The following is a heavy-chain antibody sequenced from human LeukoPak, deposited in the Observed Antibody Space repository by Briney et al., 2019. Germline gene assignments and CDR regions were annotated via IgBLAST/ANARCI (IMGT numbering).Heavy chain of an antibody. CDR1: GFTLSSYE. CDR3: AAKVITRSDFDY. J-gene: IGHJ4*02. CDR2: ISSSGSTT. Sequence: GGSLRLSCVASGFTLSSYEMNWARQAPGKGLEWVSYISSSGSTTNYADSAKGRFTISRDNAKNSLYLQMNRLRGEETAVYYCAAKVITRSDFDYWGQGTLVTVAS. V-gene: IGHV3-48*03. D-gene: IGHD1-14*01.